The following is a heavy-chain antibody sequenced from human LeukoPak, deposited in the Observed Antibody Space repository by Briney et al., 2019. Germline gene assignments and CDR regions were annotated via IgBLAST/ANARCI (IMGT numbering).Heavy chain of an antibody. CDR1: GYTLTELS. V-gene: IGHV1-24*01. J-gene: IGHJ5*02. CDR3: ATYAVEMATFGFDP. D-gene: IGHD5-24*01. Sequence: ASVKVSCKVSGYTLTELSMHWVRQAPGKGLEWMGGFDPEDGETIYAQKFQGRVTMTEDTSTDTAYMELSSLRSEDTAVYYCATYAVEMATFGFDPWGQGTLVTVSS. CDR2: FDPEDGET.